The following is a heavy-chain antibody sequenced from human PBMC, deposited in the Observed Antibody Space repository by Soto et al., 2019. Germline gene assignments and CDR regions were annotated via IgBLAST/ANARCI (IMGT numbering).Heavy chain of an antibody. CDR2: INTSGGST. V-gene: IGHV1-46*03. Sequence: QVQLVQSGAEVKKPGASVKVSCKASGYTFTSHYMYWVRQAPGQGLEWMGIINTSGGSTSYAQKFQGRVTMTRDTSTSTVYMELSSLRSEDTAVYYCAGAHASSGFYRLDYWGQGTLITVSS. D-gene: IGHD6-19*01. CDR3: AGAHASSGFYRLDY. J-gene: IGHJ4*02. CDR1: GYTFTSHY.